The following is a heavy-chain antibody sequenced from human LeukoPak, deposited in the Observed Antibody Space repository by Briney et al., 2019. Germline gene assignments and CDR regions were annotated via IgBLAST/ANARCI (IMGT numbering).Heavy chain of an antibody. V-gene: IGHV4-34*01. CDR3: ARGGGVRYSSSWYRYYFDY. CDR2: INYSGST. Sequence: PSETLSLTCAVYGGSFSGYYWSWIRQPPGKGLEWIGEINYSGSTNYNPSLRSRVTISVDTSKNQFSLKLSSVTAADTAVYYCARGGGVRYSSSWYRYYFDYWGQGTLVTVSS. J-gene: IGHJ4*02. CDR1: GGSFSGYY. D-gene: IGHD6-13*01.